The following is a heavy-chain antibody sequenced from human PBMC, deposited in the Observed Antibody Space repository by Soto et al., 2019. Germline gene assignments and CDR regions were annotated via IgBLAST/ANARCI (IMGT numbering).Heavy chain of an antibody. CDR3: ARGFYYSSWYHPGFLGY. CDR2: IYPGDSDT. V-gene: IGHV5-51*01. CDR1: GYSFTSYW. J-gene: IGHJ4*02. Sequence: PRQSLKISCKGSGYSFTSYWIGWVRQMPGKXLEWMGIIYPGDSDTRYSPSFQGQVTISADKSISTAYLQWSSLKASDTAMYYCARGFYYSSWYHPGFLGYWCQGTLVS. D-gene: IGHD6-13*01.